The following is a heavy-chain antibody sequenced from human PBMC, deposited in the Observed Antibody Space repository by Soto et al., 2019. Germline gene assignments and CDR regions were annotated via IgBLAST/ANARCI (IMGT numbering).Heavy chain of an antibody. J-gene: IGHJ3*02. V-gene: IGHV4-59*01. Sequence: SLPLSLTCTVSGGSISNYYWNWIRQPPGKGLEWIGYMYYSGSSTYNPSLKSRVTLSVDTSKNQFSLKLTSVTAADTAVYYCARVMRSYNAFDIWGQGTMVTVSS. CDR1: GGSISNYY. CDR3: ARVMRSYNAFDI. CDR2: MYYSGSS. D-gene: IGHD1-26*01.